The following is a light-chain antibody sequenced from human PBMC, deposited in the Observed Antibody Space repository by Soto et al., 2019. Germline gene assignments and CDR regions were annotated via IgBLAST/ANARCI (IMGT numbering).Light chain of an antibody. V-gene: IGKV3D-7*01. CDR2: AAS. J-gene: IGKJ4*01. Sequence: EIVLTQSPATLSLSPGQRATLSCRASQSVRSNFSSWYQQKPGQAPRLLIYAASARATGFPARFSGSGSGTDFTLTISSLQPEDVAVYYCQQDYNLPLTFGGGTKVEIK. CDR3: QQDYNLPLT. CDR1: QSVRSNF.